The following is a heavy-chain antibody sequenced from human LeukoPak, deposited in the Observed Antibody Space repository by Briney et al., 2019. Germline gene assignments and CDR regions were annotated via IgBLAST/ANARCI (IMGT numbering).Heavy chain of an antibody. V-gene: IGHV3-23*01. J-gene: IGHJ5*02. CDR2: ISGSGGST. CDR3: AKLWEGDYGGLDP. CDR1: GFTFSSYG. Sequence: GGSLRLSCAASGFTFSSYGMSWVRQAPGKGLERISGISGSGGSTYYADSVKGRFTISRDNSKNTLCLQMNSLRAEDTAVYYCAKLWEGDYGGLDPWGQGTLVTVSS. D-gene: IGHD4-17*01.